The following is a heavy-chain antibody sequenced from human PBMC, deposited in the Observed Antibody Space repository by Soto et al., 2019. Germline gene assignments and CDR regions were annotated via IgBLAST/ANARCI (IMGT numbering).Heavy chain of an antibody. CDR2: IVVAGSGI. V-gene: IGHV3-74*01. J-gene: IGHJ4*02. Sequence: GGSLRLSCAASGFTLSDYWMYWVRQAPGKGLEWVSRIVVAGSGIRYADSAKGRFTISRDSAKNTLYLQMNSLRVDDTGVYYCARDAYGSGPDFDYWGQGTLVTVSS. CDR1: GFTLSDYW. D-gene: IGHD3-10*01. CDR3: ARDAYGSGPDFDY.